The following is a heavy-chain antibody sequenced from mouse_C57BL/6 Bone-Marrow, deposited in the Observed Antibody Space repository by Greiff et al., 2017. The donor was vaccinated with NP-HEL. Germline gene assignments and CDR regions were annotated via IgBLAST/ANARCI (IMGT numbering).Heavy chain of an antibody. V-gene: IGHV5-6*01. D-gene: IGHD4-1*01. J-gene: IGHJ3*01. CDR2: ISSGGGYP. Sequence: EVLLVESGGGLMKPGGSLRLSCAASGFTFSSYGMSWVRQTPDKRLEWVATISSGGGYPYYPDSVKGRFTISRDNAKNTLYLQMSSLKSEDTAMYYCAIHGLLFLTGTCAYWSQGTLVTVSA. CDR1: GFTFSSYG. CDR3: AIHGLLFLTGTCAY.